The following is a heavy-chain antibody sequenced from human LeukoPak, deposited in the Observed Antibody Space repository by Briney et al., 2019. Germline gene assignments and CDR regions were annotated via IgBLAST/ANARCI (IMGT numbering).Heavy chain of an antibody. J-gene: IGHJ4*02. D-gene: IGHD6-6*01. CDR2: IYYSGST. V-gene: IGHV4-39*01. Sequence: SETLSLTCTVSGGSTSSSSYYWGWIRQPPGKGLEWIGSIYYSGSTYYNPSLKSRVTISVDTSKNQFSLKLSSVTAADTAVYYCARPGYSSSYLYFDYWGQGTLVTVSS. CDR1: GGSTSSSSYY. CDR3: ARPGYSSSYLYFDY.